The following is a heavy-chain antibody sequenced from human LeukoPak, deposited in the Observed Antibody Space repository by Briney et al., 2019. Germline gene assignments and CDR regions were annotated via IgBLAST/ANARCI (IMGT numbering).Heavy chain of an antibody. CDR3: AKRGYSSSWYFDY. CDR1: GFTVSSNY. V-gene: IGHV3-23*01. J-gene: IGHJ4*02. Sequence: GGSLRLSCAAPGFTVSSNYMSWGRQAAGKGLEWVSAISGSGGSTYYADSVKGRFTISRDNSKNTLYLQMNSLRAEDTAVYYCAKRGYSSSWYFDYWGQGTLVTVSS. D-gene: IGHD6-13*01. CDR2: ISGSGGST.